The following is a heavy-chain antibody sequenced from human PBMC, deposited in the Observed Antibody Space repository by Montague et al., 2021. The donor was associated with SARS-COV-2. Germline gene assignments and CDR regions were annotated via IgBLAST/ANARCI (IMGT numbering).Heavy chain of an antibody. CDR2: INDDGSGR. J-gene: IGHJ4*02. Sequence: SLRLSCAASGFTITNYWMGWVRQAPGKGLEWVAQINDDGSGRYHLDSVKGRFTISRDNTKNSLYLEMNTVRAEDTAVYYCTREGYCAEDYWGQGTLVTVSS. CDR3: TREGYCAEDY. CDR1: GFTITNYW. D-gene: IGHD3-22*01. V-gene: IGHV3-7*01.